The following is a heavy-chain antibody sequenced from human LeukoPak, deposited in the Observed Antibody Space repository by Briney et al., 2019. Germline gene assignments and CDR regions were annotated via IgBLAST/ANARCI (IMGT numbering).Heavy chain of an antibody. CDR1: GGSFSGYC. Sequence: SETLSLTCAVYGGSFSGYCWSWIRQPPGKGLEWIGEINHSGSTNYNLSLKSRVTISVDTSKNQFSLKLSSVTAADTAVYYCAREADLAFYYYGSGSYVDYWGQGTLVTVSS. CDR3: AREADLAFYYYGSGSYVDY. J-gene: IGHJ4*02. V-gene: IGHV4-34*01. CDR2: INHSGST. D-gene: IGHD3-10*01.